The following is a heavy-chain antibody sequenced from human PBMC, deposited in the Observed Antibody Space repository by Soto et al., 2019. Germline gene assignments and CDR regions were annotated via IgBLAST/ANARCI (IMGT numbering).Heavy chain of an antibody. CDR2: ISGSGGST. J-gene: IGHJ4*02. V-gene: IGHV3-23*01. Sequence: EVQLLESGGGLVQPGGPLRLSCAASGSSFSSYAMRWFRKAPGKGLEWVSVISGSGGSTYYADSGKGRFTISRDNSKHALYRQMNSLRAEDTAVYYCAKDPYYYDSSGYSYYFDYWGQGTLVTVSS. CDR1: GSSFSSYA. CDR3: AKDPYYYDSSGYSYYFDY. D-gene: IGHD3-22*01.